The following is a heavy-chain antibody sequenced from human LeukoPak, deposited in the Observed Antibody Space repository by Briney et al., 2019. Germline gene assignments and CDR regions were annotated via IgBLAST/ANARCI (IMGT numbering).Heavy chain of an antibody. J-gene: IGHJ4*02. V-gene: IGHV4-59*01. Sequence: SETLSLTCTVSGGSISSYYWSWIRQPPGKGLEWIGYIYYSGSTNYNPSLKSRVAISVDTSKNQFSLKLSSVTAADTAVYYCARVVKDYYDFWSGYYVFDTWGQGNLVTVSS. CDR2: IYYSGST. D-gene: IGHD3-3*01. CDR3: ARVVKDYYDFWSGYYVFDT. CDR1: GGSISSYY.